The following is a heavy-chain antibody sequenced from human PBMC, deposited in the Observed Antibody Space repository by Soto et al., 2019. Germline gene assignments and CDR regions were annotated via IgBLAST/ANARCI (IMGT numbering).Heavy chain of an antibody. J-gene: IGHJ5*02. CDR3: ARAYITIFGVAGWLDT. CDR1: GYTFTSYG. Sequence: GSSVKVSCKASGYTFTSYGISWVRQAPGQGLEWMGWISAYNGNTNYAQKLQGRVTMTTDTSTSTAYMELRSLRSDDTAVYYCARAYITIFGVAGWLDTWVRGALVAVAS. V-gene: IGHV1-18*01. D-gene: IGHD3-3*01. CDR2: ISAYNGNT.